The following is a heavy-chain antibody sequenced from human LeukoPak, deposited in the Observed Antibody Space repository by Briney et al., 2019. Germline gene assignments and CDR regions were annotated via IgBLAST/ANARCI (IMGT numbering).Heavy chain of an antibody. V-gene: IGHV3-30*04. CDR2: ISYDGSNK. D-gene: IGHD4/OR15-4a*01. CDR3: AREASGAFDY. CDR1: GFTFSSYA. Sequence: GGSLRLSCAASGFTFSSYAMHWVRQAPGKGLEWVAVISYDGSNKYYADSVKGRFTISRDNSKNTLYLQMNSLRTEDTAVYYCAREASGAFDYWGQGTLVTVSS. J-gene: IGHJ4*02.